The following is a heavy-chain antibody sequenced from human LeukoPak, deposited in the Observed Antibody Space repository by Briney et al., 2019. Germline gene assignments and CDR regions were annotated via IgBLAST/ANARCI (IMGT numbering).Heavy chain of an antibody. Sequence: GASVKVSCTASGGTFSSYAISWVRQAPGQGLEWMGGIIPIFGTANYAQKFQGRVTITADESTSTAYMELSSLRSEDTAVYYCARDADFWSGRHYYFDYWGQGTLVTVSS. CDR3: ARDADFWSGRHYYFDY. D-gene: IGHD3-3*01. CDR1: GGTFSSYA. J-gene: IGHJ4*01. CDR2: IIPIFGTA. V-gene: IGHV1-69*13.